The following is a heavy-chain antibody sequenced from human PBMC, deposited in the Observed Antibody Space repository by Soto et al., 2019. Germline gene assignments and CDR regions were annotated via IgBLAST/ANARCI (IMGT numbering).Heavy chain of an antibody. CDR1: GFSISSGYF. D-gene: IGHD3-22*01. CDR2: IYHSVTT. CDR3: ARDSSGYYWFDP. V-gene: IGHV4-38-2*02. Sequence: SETLSLTCAVSGFSISSGYFWGWIRQPPGKGPEWLGSIYHSVTTYYNPSVKGRATISVDTSKNQFSLKMGSVTAADTAVYYCARDSSGYYWFDPWGQGTLVTVSS. J-gene: IGHJ5*02.